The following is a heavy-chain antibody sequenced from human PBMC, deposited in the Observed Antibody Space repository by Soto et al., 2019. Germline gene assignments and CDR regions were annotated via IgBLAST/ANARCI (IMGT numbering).Heavy chain of an antibody. D-gene: IGHD2-15*01. CDR3: ARGPDCSGGSCYLNYFDY. CDR2: INHSGST. J-gene: IGHJ4*02. V-gene: IGHV4-34*01. CDR1: GGSFSGYY. Sequence: SETLSLTCAVYGGSFSGYYWSWIRQPPGKGLEWIGEINHSGSTNYNPSLKSRVTISVDTSKNQFSLKLSSVTAADTAVYYCARGPDCSGGSCYLNYFDYWGQGTLVTVSS.